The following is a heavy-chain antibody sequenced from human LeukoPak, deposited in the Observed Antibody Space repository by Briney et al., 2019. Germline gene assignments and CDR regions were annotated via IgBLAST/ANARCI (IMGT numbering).Heavy chain of an antibody. CDR3: ARDHTIFGVVIYRFDY. J-gene: IGHJ4*02. D-gene: IGHD3-3*01. CDR1: GYTSTGYY. Sequence: ASVKVSCKASGYTSTGYYMHWVRQAPGQGLEWMGWINPNSGGTNYAQKFQGRVTMTRDTSISTAYMELSRLRSDDTAVYYCARDHTIFGVVIYRFDYWGQGTLVTVSS. CDR2: INPNSGGT. V-gene: IGHV1-2*02.